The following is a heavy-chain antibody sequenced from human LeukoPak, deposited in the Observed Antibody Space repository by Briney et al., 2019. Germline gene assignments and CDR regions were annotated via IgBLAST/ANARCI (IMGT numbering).Heavy chain of an antibody. CDR1: GGSISSGGYY. D-gene: IGHD6-19*01. CDR3: ARAHPYSSGWKYYFDY. V-gene: IGHV4-31*03. Sequence: ASQTLSLTCTVSGGSISSGGYYWSWIRQHPGKGLEWIGYIYYSGSIYYNPSLKSRVTISVDTSKNQFSLKLSSVTAADTAVYYCARAHPYSSGWKYYFDYWGQGTLVTVSS. CDR2: IYYSGSI. J-gene: IGHJ4*02.